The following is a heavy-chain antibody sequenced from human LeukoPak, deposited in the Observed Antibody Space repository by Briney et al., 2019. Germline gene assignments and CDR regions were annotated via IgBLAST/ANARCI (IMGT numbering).Heavy chain of an antibody. CDR1: GGSISSYY. D-gene: IGHD3-9*01. V-gene: IGHV4-4*07. CDR2: IYTSGST. J-gene: IGHJ4*02. Sequence: SETLSLTCTVSGGSISSYYWSWIRQPAGKGLEWIRRIYTSGSTNYNPSLKSRVTMSVDTSKNQFSLKLSSVTAADTAVYYCARDLFHGYDILTGYGYWRQGTLVTVSS. CDR3: ARDLFHGYDILTGYGY.